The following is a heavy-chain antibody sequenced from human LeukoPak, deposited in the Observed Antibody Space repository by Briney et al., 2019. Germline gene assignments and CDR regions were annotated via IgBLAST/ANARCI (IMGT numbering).Heavy chain of an antibody. Sequence: PGGSLRLSCAASGFTFSSYTMNWVRLAPGKGLEWVSSISSSSSYIYYADSVKGRFTISRDNAKNSLYLQMNSLRAEDTAVYYCAREGGQLAFDIWGQGTMVTVSS. CDR3: AREGGQLAFDI. J-gene: IGHJ3*02. CDR2: ISSSSSYI. CDR1: GFTFSSYT. V-gene: IGHV3-21*01. D-gene: IGHD1-1*01.